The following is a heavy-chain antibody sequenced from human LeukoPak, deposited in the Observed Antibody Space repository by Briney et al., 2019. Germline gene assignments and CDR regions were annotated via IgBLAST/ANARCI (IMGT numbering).Heavy chain of an antibody. Sequence: GGSLRLSCVASGFTFNSYSMNWVRQAPGKGLEWVSYISSGSTTIYYADSVKGRFTISRDNAKNSLYLQINSLRAEDTAVYYCARAMATMMGNAFDIWGQGTMVTVSS. J-gene: IGHJ3*02. D-gene: IGHD5-24*01. CDR1: GFTFNSYS. CDR2: ISSGSTTI. CDR3: ARAMATMMGNAFDI. V-gene: IGHV3-48*01.